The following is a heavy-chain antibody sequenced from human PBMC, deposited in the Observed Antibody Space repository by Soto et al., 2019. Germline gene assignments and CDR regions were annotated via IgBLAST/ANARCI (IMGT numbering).Heavy chain of an antibody. CDR3: AKDKEPYIVGASNWFDP. J-gene: IGHJ5*02. V-gene: IGHV3-9*01. Sequence: PXGSLTLSCSASGVTFDDYAMHWVRQAPGKGLEWVSGISWNSGSIGYADSVKGRFTISRDNAKNSLYLQMNSLRAEDTALYYCAKDKEPYIVGASNWFDPWGQGTLVTVSS. CDR1: GVTFDDYA. D-gene: IGHD1-26*01. CDR2: ISWNSGSI.